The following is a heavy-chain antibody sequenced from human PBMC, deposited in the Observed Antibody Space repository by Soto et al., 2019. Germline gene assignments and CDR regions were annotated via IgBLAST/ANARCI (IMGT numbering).Heavy chain of an antibody. Sequence: GESLKLYYETSGFTFTSYYMSWVRQAPGKGLEWVANINQDGSAKYYVDSVKVRFTISRDNAKNSLYLQMNSLRAEDTAVYYCARWSNTMDYWGQGT. J-gene: IGHJ4*02. CDR1: GFTFTSYY. V-gene: IGHV3-7*01. D-gene: IGHD3-10*01. CDR2: INQDGSAK. CDR3: ARWSNTMDY.